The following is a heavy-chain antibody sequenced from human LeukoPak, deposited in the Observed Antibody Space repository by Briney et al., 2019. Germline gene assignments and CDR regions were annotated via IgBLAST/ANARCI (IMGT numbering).Heavy chain of an antibody. CDR1: GGSISSYC. V-gene: IGHV4-59*01. J-gene: IGHJ4*02. D-gene: IGHD6-19*01. CDR3: ARDRGGSSGWSESFEY. Sequence: SETLSLTCTVSGGSISSYCWSWIRQSPGKGLEWIGYLYHSETTKYNPSLKSRVTISVDTSKNQLSLHLTSVTAADTAVYYCARDRGGSSGWSESFEYWGQGTLVTVSS. CDR2: LYHSETT.